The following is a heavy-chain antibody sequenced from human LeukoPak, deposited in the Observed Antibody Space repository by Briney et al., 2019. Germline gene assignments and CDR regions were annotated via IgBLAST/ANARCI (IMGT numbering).Heavy chain of an antibody. CDR2: IYTSGST. CDR1: GGSISSYY. CDR3: ARWGIAAAGTPNFDY. V-gene: IGHV4-4*07. D-gene: IGHD6-13*01. J-gene: IGHJ4*02. Sequence: SETLSLTCTVSGGSISSYYWSWIRQPAGKGLEWIGRIYTSGSTNHNPSLKSRVTMSVDTSKNQFSLKLSSVTAADTAVYYCARWGIAAAGTPNFDYWGQGTLVTVSS.